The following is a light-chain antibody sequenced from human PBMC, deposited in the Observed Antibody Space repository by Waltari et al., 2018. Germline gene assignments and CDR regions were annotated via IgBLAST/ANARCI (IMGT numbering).Light chain of an antibody. J-gene: IGKJ4*01. V-gene: IGKV1-5*01. CDR1: HSIGRW. Sequence: DIQMTQSPSTLAASVGDRVTITCRASHSIGRWLAWYQLKPGKVPNLLIYYVSTLQTGVPSRFSGSGSGTEFTLTISSLQPDDAATYYCQQYETYPLTFGGGTKVEIK. CDR2: YVS. CDR3: QQYETYPLT.